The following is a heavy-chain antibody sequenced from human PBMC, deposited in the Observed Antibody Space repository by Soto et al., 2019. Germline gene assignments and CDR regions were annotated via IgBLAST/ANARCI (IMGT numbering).Heavy chain of an antibody. J-gene: IGHJ4*02. CDR3: ARGRASGSYYLLDY. CDR2: TNPNSGNI. V-gene: IGHV1-8*01. CDR1: GDTFTTYD. Sequence: ASVKVSCKASGDTFTTYDINWVRQATGHGLEWMGWTNPNSGNIGYAQRFQGRVTMTRDTAIRTAYMEVSSLRSDDTAVYYCARGRASGSYYLLDYWGQGTLVTVSS. D-gene: IGHD3-10*01.